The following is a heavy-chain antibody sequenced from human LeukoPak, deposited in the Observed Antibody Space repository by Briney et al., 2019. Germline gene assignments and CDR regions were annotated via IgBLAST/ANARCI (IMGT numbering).Heavy chain of an antibody. V-gene: IGHV1-18*01. Sequence: GASVKVSCKASGYTFTSYGISWVRQAPGQGLEWMGWISAYNGNTNYAQKLQGRVTMTTDTSTSTAYMELRSLRSDDTAAYYCARFGLGKHIEVAGIPFDIWGQGTMVTVSS. CDR1: GYTFTSYG. CDR3: ARFGLGKHIEVAGIPFDI. CDR2: ISAYNGNT. D-gene: IGHD6-19*01. J-gene: IGHJ3*02.